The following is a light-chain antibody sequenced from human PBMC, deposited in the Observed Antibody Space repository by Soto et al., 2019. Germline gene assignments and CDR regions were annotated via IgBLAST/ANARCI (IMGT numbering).Light chain of an antibody. V-gene: IGLV2-14*01. CDR2: EVR. CDR3: AAWDYRLSGCFV. CDR1: SSDIGSYNY. Sequence: QSALTQPASVSGSPGQSITISCTGTSSDIGSYNYVAWYQQFPGKTPKLIIYEVRNRPSGVSFRFSGSKSGNTASLTISGLQAEDEADYYCAAWDYRLSGCFVFGTGTKLTVL. J-gene: IGLJ1*01.